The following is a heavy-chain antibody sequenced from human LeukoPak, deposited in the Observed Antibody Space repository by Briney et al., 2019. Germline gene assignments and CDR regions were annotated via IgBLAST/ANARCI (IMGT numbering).Heavy chain of an antibody. CDR2: IYSGGST. D-gene: IGHD6-19*01. V-gene: IGHV3-53*05. J-gene: IGHJ4*02. CDR1: GFTVSSNY. Sequence: GGSLRLSCAASGFTVSSNYMSWVRQAPGKGLEWVSVIYSGGSTYYADSVKGRFTISRDNSKNTLYLQMNSLRAEDTAVYYCARDLRAGQWLAKGGFDYWGQGTLVTVSS. CDR3: ARDLRAGQWLAKGGFDY.